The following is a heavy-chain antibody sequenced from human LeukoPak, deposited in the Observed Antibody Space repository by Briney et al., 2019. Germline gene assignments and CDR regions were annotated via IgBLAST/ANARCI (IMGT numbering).Heavy chain of an antibody. V-gene: IGHV4-34*01. CDR1: GGSFSGYY. J-gene: IGHJ6*02. D-gene: IGHD3-3*01. Sequence: SETLSLTCAVYGGSFSGYYWSWIRQPPGKGLEWIGSIYYSGSTYYNPSLKSRVTISVDTSKNQFSLKLSSVTAADTAVYYCARGFLGTYYYGMDVWGQGTTVTVSS. CDR3: ARGFLGTYYYGMDV. CDR2: IYYSGST.